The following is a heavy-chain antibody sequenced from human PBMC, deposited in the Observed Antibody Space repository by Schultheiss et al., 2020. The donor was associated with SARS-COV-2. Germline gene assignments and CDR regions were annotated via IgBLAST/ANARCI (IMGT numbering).Heavy chain of an antibody. D-gene: IGHD2-2*02. CDR2: ISGSGGST. J-gene: IGHJ4*02. Sequence: GESLKISCAASGFTFSSYAMSWVRQAPGKGLEWVSAISGSGGSTYYADSVKGRFTISRDNSKNTLYLQMNSLRAEDTAVYYCAKAGRPGGYCSSTSCYTYYFDYWGQGTLVTVSS. CDR1: GFTFSSYA. CDR3: AKAGRPGGYCSSTSCYTYYFDY. V-gene: IGHV3-23*01.